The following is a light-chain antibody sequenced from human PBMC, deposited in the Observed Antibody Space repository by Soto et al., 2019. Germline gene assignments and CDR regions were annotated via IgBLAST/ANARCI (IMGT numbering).Light chain of an antibody. J-gene: IGKJ1*01. V-gene: IGKV3-20*01. CDR1: QSVSSSY. CDR3: QQYGSSQT. CDR2: GAS. Sequence: EIVLTQSPGTLSLSPGEGITLSCRASQSVSSSYLAWYQQKPGQAPRLLTYGASSRATGIPDRFSGSGSGTDFTLTISRLEPEDFAVYYCQQYGSSQTFGQGTKVDIK.